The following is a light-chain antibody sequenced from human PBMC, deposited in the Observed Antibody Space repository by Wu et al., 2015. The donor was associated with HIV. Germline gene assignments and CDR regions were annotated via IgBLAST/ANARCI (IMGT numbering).Light chain of an antibody. CDR2: GAS. V-gene: IGKV3-20*01. CDR3: QQYGNSPGT. Sequence: EIVMTQSPATLSVSPGERATLSCRASQSVSSHLAWYQQKPGQAPKLLIYGASSRATGIPDRFSGGGSGTDFTLTITRLEPEDFAVYYCQQYGNSPGTFGQGTRVGDQT. CDR1: QSVSSH. J-gene: IGKJ2*01.